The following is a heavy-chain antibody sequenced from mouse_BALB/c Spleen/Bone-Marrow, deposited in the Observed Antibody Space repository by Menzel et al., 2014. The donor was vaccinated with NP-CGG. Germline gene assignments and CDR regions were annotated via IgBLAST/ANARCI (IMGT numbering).Heavy chain of an antibody. Sequence: VHVKQSGAELVKPGASVKLSCTASGFNIKDTYMHWVKQRPEQGLEWIGRIDPANGNTKYDPKFQGKAIITADTSSNTAYLQLSSLTSEDTAVYYCASYYYGSSSFAYWGQGTLVTVSA. CDR1: GFNIKDTY. V-gene: IGHV14-3*02. CDR3: ASYYYGSSSFAY. J-gene: IGHJ3*01. CDR2: IDPANGNT. D-gene: IGHD1-1*01.